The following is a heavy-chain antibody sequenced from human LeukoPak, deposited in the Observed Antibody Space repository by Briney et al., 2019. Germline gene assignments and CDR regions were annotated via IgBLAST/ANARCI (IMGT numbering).Heavy chain of an antibody. J-gene: IGHJ4*02. D-gene: IGHD6-13*01. V-gene: IGHV5-51*01. CDR3: ARPIAAVGTDLGY. CDR2: IYPGDSYT. Sequence: PGESLKISCKASGYTFTSYFIGWVRQMPGKGLEWMGIIYPGDSYTRYSPSFQGQVTISVDKSISTAYLQWSSLKASDTAMYYCARPIAAVGTDLGYWGQGTLVTVSS. CDR1: GYTFTSYF.